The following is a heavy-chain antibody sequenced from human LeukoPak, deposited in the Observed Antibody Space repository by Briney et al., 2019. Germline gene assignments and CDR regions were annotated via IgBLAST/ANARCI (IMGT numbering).Heavy chain of an antibody. V-gene: IGHV3-23*01. CDR1: GFTFSSYA. J-gene: IGHJ5*02. CDR2: ISGSGGST. D-gene: IGHD3-9*01. CDR3: AKEGGQTGYQNWFDP. Sequence: GGSLRLSCAASGFTFSSYAMSWVRQAPGKGLEWVSAISGSGGSTYYADSVKGRFTISRDNSKNTLYPQMNSLRAEDTAVYYCAKEGGQTGYQNWFDPWGQGTLVTVSS.